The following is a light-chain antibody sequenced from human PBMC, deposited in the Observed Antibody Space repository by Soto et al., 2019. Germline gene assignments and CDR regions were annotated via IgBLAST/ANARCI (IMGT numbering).Light chain of an antibody. CDR1: QSISYW. CDR3: QQYNNWPPIT. V-gene: IGKV1-5*01. CDR2: DAS. J-gene: IGKJ5*01. Sequence: DIQMTQSPSTLSASVGDRVTITCRASQSISYWLAWYQQKPGKAPKLLIYDASKLQSGVPSRFSGSGSGTEFTLTISSLQPDDFASYYCQQYNNWPPITFGQGTRLEIK.